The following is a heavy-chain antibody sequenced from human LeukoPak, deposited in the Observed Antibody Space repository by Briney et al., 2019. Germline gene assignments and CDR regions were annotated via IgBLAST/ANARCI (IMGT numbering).Heavy chain of an antibody. V-gene: IGHV1-24*01. CDR2: FDPEDGET. Sequence: ASVKVSCKVSGYTLTELSMHWVRQAPGKGLEWMGGFDPEDGETIYAQKLQGRVTMTTDTSTSTAYMELRSLRSDDTAVYYCARDYSSSWPYYYYYYGMDVWGQGTTVTVSS. CDR3: ARDYSSSWPYYYYYYGMDV. J-gene: IGHJ6*02. CDR1: GYTLTELS. D-gene: IGHD6-13*01.